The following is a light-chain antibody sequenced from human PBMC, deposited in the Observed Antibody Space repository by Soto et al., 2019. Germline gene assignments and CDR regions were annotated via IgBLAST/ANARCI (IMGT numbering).Light chain of an antibody. V-gene: IGKV3-20*01. CDR2: GTS. Sequence: EIVLTQSPGTLSLSPGDRATLSCRASRSVNSRYLAWYQQKPGQAPRLLIYGTSTRATGIPDRFSGSGSGTDFPLTISRLEPEDFAVYHCHQYGYSPNTFGQGTNLEIK. J-gene: IGKJ2*01. CDR1: RSVNSRY. CDR3: HQYGYSPNT.